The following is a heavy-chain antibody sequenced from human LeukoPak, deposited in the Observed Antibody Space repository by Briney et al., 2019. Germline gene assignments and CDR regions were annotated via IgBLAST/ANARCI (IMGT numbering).Heavy chain of an antibody. V-gene: IGHV1-2*02. CDR2: INPNSGGT. D-gene: IGHD5-18*01. CDR1: GYTFTGYY. J-gene: IGHJ4*02. CDR3: ARDGGGIQLWSPDY. Sequence: ASVKVSCKASGYTFTGYYMHWVRQAPGLGLEWMGWINPNSGGTNYAQKYQGRVTMTRDTSISTAYMELSRLRSDDTAVYYCARDGGGIQLWSPDYWGQGTLVTVSS.